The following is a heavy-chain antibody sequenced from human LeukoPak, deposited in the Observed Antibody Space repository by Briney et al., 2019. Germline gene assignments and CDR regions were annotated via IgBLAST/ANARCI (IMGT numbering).Heavy chain of an antibody. Sequence: GGSLRLSCAASGFTFSSYAMHWVRQAPGKGLEWVAVISYDGSNKYYADSVKGRFTISRDNSKNTLYLQMNSLRAEDTAVYYCARDLGRGTRHWLDPWGQGTLVTVSS. CDR2: ISYDGSNK. J-gene: IGHJ5*02. CDR3: ARDLGRGTRHWLDP. D-gene: IGHD1-1*01. CDR1: GFTFSSYA. V-gene: IGHV3-30-3*01.